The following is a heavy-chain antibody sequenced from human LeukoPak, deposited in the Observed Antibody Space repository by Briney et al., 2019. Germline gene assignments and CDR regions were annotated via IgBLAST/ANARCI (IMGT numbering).Heavy chain of an antibody. V-gene: IGHV3-30*18. CDR3: AKDRGYSSGWYVCDY. J-gene: IGHJ4*02. CDR1: GFTFDDYG. D-gene: IGHD6-19*01. CDR2: ISYDGSNK. Sequence: GGSLRLSCAASGFTFDDYGMNWVRQAPGKGLEWVAVISYDGSNKYYADSVKGRFTISRDNSKNTLYLQMNSLRAEDTAVYYCAKDRGYSSGWYVCDYWGQGTLVTVSS.